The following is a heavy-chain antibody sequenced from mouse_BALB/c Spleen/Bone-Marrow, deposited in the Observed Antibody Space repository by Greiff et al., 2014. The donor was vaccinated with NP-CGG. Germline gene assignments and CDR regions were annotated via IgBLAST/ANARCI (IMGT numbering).Heavy chain of an antibody. J-gene: IGHJ2*01. V-gene: IGHV1-87*01. CDR2: IYPGDGDT. Sequence: QVQLQQSGAELARPGASVKLSCKASGYTFTGYWMQWVKQRPGQGLEWIGIIYPGDGDTRYTQTFKGKATLTADKSSSTAYMQLRNLESEDSEVYDCEKVFCDSTSAYWGQGTTLTVSS. D-gene: IGHD5-1*01. CDR1: GYTFTGYW. CDR3: EKVFCDSTSAY.